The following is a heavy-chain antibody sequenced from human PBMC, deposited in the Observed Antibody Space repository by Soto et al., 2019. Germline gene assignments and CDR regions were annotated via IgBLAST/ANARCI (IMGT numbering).Heavy chain of an antibody. CDR1: GFTFNNYA. J-gene: IGHJ3*02. CDR3: AKDGPIVVPADISPLDAFDI. CDR2: ISGTGGST. V-gene: IGHV3-23*01. D-gene: IGHD2-2*01. Sequence: GGSLRLSCAASGFTFNNYAMNWVRQAPGKGLEWVATISGTGGSTYYADSVKGRFTISRDNSKNTLYLQMNSLRVEDTAVYYCAKDGPIVVPADISPLDAFDIWGQGTMVTVSS.